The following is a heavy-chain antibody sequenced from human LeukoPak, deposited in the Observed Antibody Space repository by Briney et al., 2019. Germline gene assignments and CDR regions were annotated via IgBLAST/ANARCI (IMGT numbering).Heavy chain of an antibody. V-gene: IGHV3-48*04. CDR2: IRSSGSLI. Sequence: GGSLRLSCAASGFTFSGYNMNWVRQAPGKGLEWVAFIRSSGSLIYYAESVKGRFTISRDDSRNSLYLQMNSLRVEDTAVYYCARNFYETTGFYYDAFDIWGQGTAVTVSS. CDR3: ARNFYETTGFYYDAFDI. J-gene: IGHJ3*02. CDR1: GFTFSGYN. D-gene: IGHD3-22*01.